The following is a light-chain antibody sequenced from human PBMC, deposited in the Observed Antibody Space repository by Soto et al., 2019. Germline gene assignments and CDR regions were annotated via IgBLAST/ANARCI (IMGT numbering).Light chain of an antibody. V-gene: IGLV2-14*01. J-gene: IGLJ2*01. CDR3: SSFTNDTTLVV. Sequence: QSALTQPASVSGSPGQSITISCTGTSSDVGGYNYVSWYQHHPGKAPKLVISEVNHRPSGISNRFSGSKSGSTASLTISGLQPEDEADYYCSSFTNDTTLVVFGGGTKLTVL. CDR2: EVN. CDR1: SSDVGGYNY.